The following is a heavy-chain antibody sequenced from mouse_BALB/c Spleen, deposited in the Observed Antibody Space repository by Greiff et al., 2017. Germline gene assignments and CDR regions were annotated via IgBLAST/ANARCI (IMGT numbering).Heavy chain of an antibody. CDR1: GFTFSSFG. Sequence: EVQGVESGGGLVQPGGSRKLSCAASGFTFSSFGMHWVRQAPEKGLEWVAYISSGSSTIYYADTVKGRFTISRDNPKNTLFLQMTSLRSEDTAMYYCARLNGDDYAMDYWGQGTSVTVSS. CDR2: ISSGSSTI. CDR3: ARLNGDDYAMDY. D-gene: IGHD4-1*01. J-gene: IGHJ4*01. V-gene: IGHV5-17*02.